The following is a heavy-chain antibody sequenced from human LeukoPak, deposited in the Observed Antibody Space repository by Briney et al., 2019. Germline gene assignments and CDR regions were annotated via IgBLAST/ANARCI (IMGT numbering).Heavy chain of an antibody. CDR3: ARDPSSVTLYFFDY. CDR2: IDANNGDT. J-gene: IGHJ4*02. D-gene: IGHD4-11*01. CDR1: GYTFRGNY. Sequence: ASVKVSCKASGYTFRGNYIHWLRQAPGQGLECMGWIDANNGDTKSAQKFQGRVTMSRDTSISTAYMDLSSLSPDAAAVYYCARDPSSVTLYFFDYWGQGTLVTVSS. V-gene: IGHV1-2*02.